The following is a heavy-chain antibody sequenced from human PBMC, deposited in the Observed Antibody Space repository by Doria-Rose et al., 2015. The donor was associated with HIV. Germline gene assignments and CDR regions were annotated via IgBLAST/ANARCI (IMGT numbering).Heavy chain of an antibody. V-gene: IGHV3-23*01. Sequence: SAITRSGANTYYADSVKGRFTMSRDNSKNTVYLQMDSLRAEDTAVYYCANRHYYDSTGYSYYFENWGQGTLVTVSS. D-gene: IGHD3-22*01. CDR3: ANRHYYDSTGYSYYFEN. CDR2: ITRSGANT. J-gene: IGHJ4*02.